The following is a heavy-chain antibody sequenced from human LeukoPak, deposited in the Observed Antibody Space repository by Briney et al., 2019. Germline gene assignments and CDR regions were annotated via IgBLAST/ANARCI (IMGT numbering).Heavy chain of an antibody. J-gene: IGHJ4*02. Sequence: GGSLRLSCAASGFTFSSYEMNWVRQAPGKGLEWVSYISSSGSTIYYADSVKGRFTISRDNAKNSLYLQMNSLRAEDTAVYYCARGRWVNSIHGYYFDYWGQGTLVTVSS. CDR3: ARGRWVNSIHGYYFDY. D-gene: IGHD2/OR15-2a*01. CDR2: ISSSGSTI. V-gene: IGHV3-48*03. CDR1: GFTFSSYE.